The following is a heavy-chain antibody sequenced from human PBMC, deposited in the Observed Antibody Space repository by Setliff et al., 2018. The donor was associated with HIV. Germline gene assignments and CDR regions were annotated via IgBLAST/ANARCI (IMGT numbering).Heavy chain of an antibody. CDR2: ISGSGIGS. V-gene: IGHV3-23*01. CDR1: GFTFSRYA. Sequence: GGSLRLSCAASGFTFSRYAMTRVRQAPGKGLEWVSAISGSGIGSYYADSVKGRFTISRDNSKNTLYLQMSSLRAEDTAVYYCVKARVDGDYYYYYMDVWGKGTTVTVSS. CDR3: VKARVDGDYYYYYMDV. D-gene: IGHD4-17*01. J-gene: IGHJ6*03.